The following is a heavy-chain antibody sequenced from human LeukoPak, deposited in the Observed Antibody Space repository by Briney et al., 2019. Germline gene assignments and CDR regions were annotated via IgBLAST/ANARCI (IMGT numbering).Heavy chain of an antibody. CDR2: IKQDGSEK. Sequence: GGSLRLSCAASGFTFSNYWMHWVRQAPGKGLEWVANIKQDGSEKYYVDSVKGRFTISRDNAKNSLYLQMNSLRAEDTAVYYCARAPVGCSGGSCYSAYFDYWGQGTLVTVSS. CDR1: GFTFSNYW. V-gene: IGHV3-7*03. D-gene: IGHD2-15*01. CDR3: ARAPVGCSGGSCYSAYFDY. J-gene: IGHJ4*02.